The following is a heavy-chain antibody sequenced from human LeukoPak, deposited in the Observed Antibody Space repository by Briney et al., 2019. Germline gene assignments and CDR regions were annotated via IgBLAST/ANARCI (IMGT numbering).Heavy chain of an antibody. J-gene: IGHJ4*02. V-gene: IGHV3-23*01. CDR2: ISAGGSTT. CDR3: AKISHGGNSEFDY. Sequence: GGSLRLSCAASGFTFSNVWMSWVRQAPGKGLEWVSAISAGGSTTYYADSVKGPFTISRDNSKNTLYLQMNSLRAEDTAVYSCAKISHGGNSEFDYWGQGTLVIVSS. CDR1: GFTFSNVW. D-gene: IGHD4-23*01.